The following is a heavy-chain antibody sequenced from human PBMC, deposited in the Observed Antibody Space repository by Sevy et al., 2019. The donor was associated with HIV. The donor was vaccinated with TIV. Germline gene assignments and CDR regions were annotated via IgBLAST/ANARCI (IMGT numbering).Heavy chain of an antibody. CDR3: ARGPPHGSYDYFDY. CDR1: GFTFITYN. D-gene: IGHD1-26*01. V-gene: IGHV3-21*06. CDR2: ISGSSNYI. J-gene: IGHJ4*02. Sequence: GGSLRLSCAASGFTFITYNMNWVRQAPGKGLEWVSSISGSSNYIYYAESLKGRFIVSRDNAKDTLYLRMNSLRADDTALYYCARGPPHGSYDYFDYWGQGTLVTVSS.